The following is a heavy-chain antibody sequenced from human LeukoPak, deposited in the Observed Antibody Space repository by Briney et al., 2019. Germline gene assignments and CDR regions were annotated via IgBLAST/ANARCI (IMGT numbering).Heavy chain of an antibody. CDR3: ARDQSLGGYSYGYIDN. D-gene: IGHD5-18*01. V-gene: IGHV3-74*01. CDR1: RFTFSSYW. CDR2: INRDGSST. Sequence: TGGSLRLSCAASRFTFSSYWMHWVRQVPGKGLVWVSCINRDGSSTGYADSVKGRFTTSRDNAKNTLYLQMNSLRAEDTAVYYCARDQSLGGYSYGYIDNWGQGTPVTVSS. J-gene: IGHJ4*02.